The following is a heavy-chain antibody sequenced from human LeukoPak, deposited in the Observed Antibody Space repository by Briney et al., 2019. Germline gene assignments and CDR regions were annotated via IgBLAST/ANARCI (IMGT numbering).Heavy chain of an antibody. D-gene: IGHD1-1*01. CDR2: ILYSGTT. V-gene: IGHV4-61*08. CDR1: GGSISSGGYY. J-gene: IGHJ4*02. Sequence: SQTLSLTCTVSGGSISSGGYYWSWIRLHPGKGLEWIGYILYSGTTTNYNPSLKSRVTISVDTSKNQFSLKLSSVTAADTAVYYCARVGDWNDLVYWGQGTLVTVSS. CDR3: ARVGDWNDLVY.